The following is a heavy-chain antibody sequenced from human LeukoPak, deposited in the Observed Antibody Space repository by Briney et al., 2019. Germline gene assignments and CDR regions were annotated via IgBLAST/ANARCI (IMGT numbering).Heavy chain of an antibody. Sequence: SVKVSCKASGGTFSSYAISWVRQAPGQGLEWMGGIIPIFGTANYAQKFQGRVTITTDESTSTAYMELSSLRSEDTAVYYCARGFSAAAGHSYYYYYYMDVWGKGTAVTVSS. V-gene: IGHV1-69*05. J-gene: IGHJ6*03. CDR3: ARGFSAAAGHSYYYYYYMDV. D-gene: IGHD6-13*01. CDR2: IIPIFGTA. CDR1: GGTFSSYA.